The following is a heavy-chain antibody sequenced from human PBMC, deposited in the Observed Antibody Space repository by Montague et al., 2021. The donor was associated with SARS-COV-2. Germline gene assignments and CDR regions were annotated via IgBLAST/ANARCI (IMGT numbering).Heavy chain of an antibody. Sequence: PALGKPTQTLTLTCTFSGFSLSTSGMCVSWIRQPPGKALEWLARIDWDDDKYYSTSLKTRLTISKDTSKNQVVLTMTNMDPVDTATYYCARIRATVNDFDIWGQGTMVTVSS. V-gene: IGHV2-70*11. CDR3: ARIRATVNDFDI. J-gene: IGHJ3*02. CDR2: IDWDDDK. CDR1: GFSLSTSGMC. D-gene: IGHD4-17*01.